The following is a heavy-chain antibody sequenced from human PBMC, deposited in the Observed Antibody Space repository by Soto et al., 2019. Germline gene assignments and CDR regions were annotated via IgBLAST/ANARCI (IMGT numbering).Heavy chain of an antibody. CDR1: GDSITSDGYY. Sequence: PSETLSLTCTVSGDSITSDGYYWGWIRQHPGKGLEWIAYIYYIGSTYYNPSLKSRVTISVDPSKNQFALYRSPVTAGHTAVYYCASEDTSMAYDPWGQGTLETVSS. J-gene: IGHJ5*02. V-gene: IGHV4-31*03. CDR3: ASEDTSMAYDP. CDR2: IYYIGST. D-gene: IGHD5-18*01.